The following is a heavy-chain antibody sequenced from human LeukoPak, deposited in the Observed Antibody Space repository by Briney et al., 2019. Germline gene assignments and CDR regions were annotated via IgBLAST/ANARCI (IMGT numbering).Heavy chain of an antibody. CDR2: INPNSGKT. Sequence: GASVKVSCKASGYTFTSYDINWVRQATGQGLEWMGWINPNSGKTDYAQRFQGRITVTRDTSISTAYMELSGLTSEDTAVYYCARGRHVNAPWGQGTLATVSS. CDR3: ARGRHVNAP. D-gene: IGHD1-1*01. J-gene: IGHJ5*02. V-gene: IGHV1-8*01. CDR1: GYTFTSYD.